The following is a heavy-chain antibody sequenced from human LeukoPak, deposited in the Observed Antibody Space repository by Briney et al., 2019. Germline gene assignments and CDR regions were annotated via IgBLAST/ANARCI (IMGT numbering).Heavy chain of an antibody. CDR2: INPNSGGT. Sequence: ASVKVSCKASGYTFTGYYMHWVRQAPGQGLEWMGWINPNSGGTNYAQKFQGRVTMTRDTSISTAYMELSRLRPDDTAVYYCARGSSGYERNDYFDYWGQGTLVTVSS. D-gene: IGHD5-12*01. V-gene: IGHV1-2*02. J-gene: IGHJ4*02. CDR1: GYTFTGYY. CDR3: ARGSSGYERNDYFDY.